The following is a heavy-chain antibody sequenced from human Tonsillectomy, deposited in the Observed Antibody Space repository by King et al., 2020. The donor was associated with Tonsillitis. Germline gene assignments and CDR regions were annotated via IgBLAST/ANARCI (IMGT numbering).Heavy chain of an antibody. CDR3: AKDLGDFYDSSGYFDY. Sequence: VQLVESGGGVAQPGRSLRLSCAASGFTFNNYDMHWVRQAPGKGLEWVAVISFDESNKYYVDSVKGRFTISRDNSKNTLYLQMNSLRAEDTAVYYCAKDLGDFYDSSGYFDYWGQGTLVTVSS. CDR1: GFTFNNYD. D-gene: IGHD3-22*01. V-gene: IGHV3-30*18. J-gene: IGHJ4*02. CDR2: ISFDESNK.